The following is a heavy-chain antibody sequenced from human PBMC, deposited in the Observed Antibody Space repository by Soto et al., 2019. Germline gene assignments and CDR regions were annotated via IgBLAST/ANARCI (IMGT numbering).Heavy chain of an antibody. Sequence: LRLSCVGTGLNFDDFAMHWVRQAPGKGLEWVSGITWNSRVLAYADSVKGRFTISRDNARNSLYLQMDSLRDEDTALYYCAKGRYDFWSPYFDSWGQGXLVTVSS. D-gene: IGHD3-3*01. V-gene: IGHV3-9*01. J-gene: IGHJ4*02. CDR1: GLNFDDFA. CDR3: AKGRYDFWSPYFDS. CDR2: ITWNSRVL.